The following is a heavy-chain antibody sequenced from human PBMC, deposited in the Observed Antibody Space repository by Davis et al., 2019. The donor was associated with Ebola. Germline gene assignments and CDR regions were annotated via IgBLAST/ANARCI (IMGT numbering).Heavy chain of an antibody. Sequence: GGSLRLSCAGSGFIVSSNYMTWVRQVPGKGLEWVSVIYSGGNTYYGDSVKGRFTISRDNAKNSLYLQMNSLRAEDTAVYYCARDTPTYQDIVLVPAAYDYWGQGTLVTVSS. V-gene: IGHV3-66*01. CDR1: GFIVSSNY. J-gene: IGHJ4*02. CDR3: ARDTPTYQDIVLVPAAYDY. CDR2: IYSGGNT. D-gene: IGHD2-2*01.